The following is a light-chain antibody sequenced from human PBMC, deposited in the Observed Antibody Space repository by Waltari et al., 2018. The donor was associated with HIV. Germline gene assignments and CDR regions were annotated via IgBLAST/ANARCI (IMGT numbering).Light chain of an antibody. CDR3: QQYDKWWT. J-gene: IGKJ1*01. CDR2: GAS. CDR1: QSVSSN. Sequence: EIVMTQSPATLSVSPGERATLSCRASQSVSSNLAWFQQKPGHAPRLLIYGASTRATGIPARFSGSGSGTDFTLTISSLQSEDFAVYYCQQYDKWWTFGQGTKVEIK. V-gene: IGKV3-15*01.